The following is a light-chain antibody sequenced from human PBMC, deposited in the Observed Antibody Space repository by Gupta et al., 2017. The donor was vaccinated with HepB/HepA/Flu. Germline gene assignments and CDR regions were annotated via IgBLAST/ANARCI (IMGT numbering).Light chain of an antibody. CDR1: QSINSY. CDR3: QQYNSYASWT. V-gene: IGKV1-5*03. Sequence: DIQMTQSPSTLSASVGDRVTITCRASQSINSYLAWYQQKPGKAPKLLIYKASSLESGVPSRFSGSGFETEFTLTISSLQPDDFAADYCQQYNSYASWTFGQGTKVEIK. J-gene: IGKJ1*01. CDR2: KAS.